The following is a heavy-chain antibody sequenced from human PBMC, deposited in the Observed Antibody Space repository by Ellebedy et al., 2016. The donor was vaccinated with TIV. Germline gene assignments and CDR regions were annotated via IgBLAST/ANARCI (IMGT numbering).Heavy chain of an antibody. J-gene: IGHJ4*02. CDR1: GGSISSSTYY. CDR3: ARPFYDSSGGFDH. D-gene: IGHD3-22*01. Sequence: MPSETLSLTCTVSGGSISSSTYYWGWIRQPPGKGLEWIGTIYYTGNTYYNPSLKSRVTISVDTSKNQFSLKLSSVTAADTAVYYCARPFYDSSGGFDHWGQGTLVTVSS. V-gene: IGHV4-39*01. CDR2: IYYTGNT.